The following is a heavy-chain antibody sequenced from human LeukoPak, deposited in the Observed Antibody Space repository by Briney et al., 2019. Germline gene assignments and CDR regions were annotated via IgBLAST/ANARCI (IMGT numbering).Heavy chain of an antibody. Sequence: GGSLKLPCQASRFTFSSYWMHWVHQAPGKGLVWVSRINSDGSSTTYADSVKGRFTISRDNAKNTLYLQMNSLRAEDTAVYYCARGGAVAGIMDVWGKGTTVTVSS. J-gene: IGHJ6*04. V-gene: IGHV3-74*01. CDR1: RFTFSSYW. CDR3: ARGGAVAGIMDV. CDR2: INSDGSST. D-gene: IGHD6-13*01.